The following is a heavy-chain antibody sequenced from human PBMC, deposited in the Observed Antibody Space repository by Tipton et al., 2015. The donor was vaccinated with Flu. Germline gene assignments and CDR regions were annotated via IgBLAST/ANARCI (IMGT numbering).Heavy chain of an antibody. V-gene: IGHV4-61*02. D-gene: IGHD2-15*01. CDR3: ARLYTTAGWYYGMDV. CDR2: IHGSGGS. Sequence: TLSLTCTVSGGSVNSDNNYWSWIRQPAGKGLEWIGRIHGSGGSNYNPSLRGRVTISADTSKNQFSLNVRSVTAADTAVYYCARLYTTAGWYYGMDVWGQGTAVTVSS. J-gene: IGHJ6*02. CDR1: GGSVNSDNNY.